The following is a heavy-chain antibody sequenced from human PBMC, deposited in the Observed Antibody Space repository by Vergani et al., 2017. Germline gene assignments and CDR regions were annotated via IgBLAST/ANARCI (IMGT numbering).Heavy chain of an antibody. Sequence: EVQLVESGGGLVQPGGSLRLSCAASGFTVSRNYMSWVRQAPGKGLEWVSVIYSGGSTYYADSVKGRFTISRDNAKNTLFLQMNSLRAEDTAVYYCASGGYYSGSYFDYWGQGTLVTVSS. CDR1: GFTVSRNY. J-gene: IGHJ4*02. CDR2: IYSGGST. D-gene: IGHD3-3*01. V-gene: IGHV3-66*02. CDR3: ASGGYYSGSYFDY.